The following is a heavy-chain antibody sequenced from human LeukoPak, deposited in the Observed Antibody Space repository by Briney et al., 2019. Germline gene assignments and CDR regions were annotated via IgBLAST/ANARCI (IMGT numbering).Heavy chain of an antibody. J-gene: IGHJ4*02. CDR3: ARAFSSGWYYFDY. V-gene: IGHV3-30*02. Sequence: GGSLRLSCAASGFTFSSYGMHWVRQAPGKGLEWVAFIRYDGSNKYYADSVKGRFTISRDNSKNSLYLQMNSLRAEDTAVYYCARAFSSGWYYFDYWGQGTLVTVSS. CDR1: GFTFSSYG. CDR2: IRYDGSNK. D-gene: IGHD6-19*01.